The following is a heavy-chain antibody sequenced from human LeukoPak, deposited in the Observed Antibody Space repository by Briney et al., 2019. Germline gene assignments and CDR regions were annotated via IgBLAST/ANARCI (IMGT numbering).Heavy chain of an antibody. CDR3: ARGYRAPQTFYSYHYFDS. CDR2: TNHFGST. CDR1: GGSFSGYY. Sequence: SSETLSLTCAVYGGSFSGYYWSWIRQPPGKGLEWIGETNHFGSTNYNPSLKSRVTISGDTSKNQFSLKVNSVTAADTAVYYCARGYRAPQTFYSYHYFDSWAQGILVTVSP. J-gene: IGHJ4*02. D-gene: IGHD5-18*01. V-gene: IGHV4-34*01.